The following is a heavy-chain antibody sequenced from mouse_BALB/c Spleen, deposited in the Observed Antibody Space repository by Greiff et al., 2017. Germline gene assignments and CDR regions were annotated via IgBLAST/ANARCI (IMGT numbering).Heavy chain of an antibody. Sequence: QVQLKQSGAELVRPGVSVKISCKGSGYTFTDYAMHWVKQSHAKSLEWIGVISTYYGDASYNQKFKGKATMTVDKSSSTAYMELARLTSEDSAIYYCARNGDYDDGDPWFAYWGQGTLVTVSA. V-gene: IGHV1S137*01. J-gene: IGHJ3*01. CDR3: ARNGDYDDGDPWFAY. CDR1: GYTFTDYA. D-gene: IGHD2-4*01. CDR2: ISTYYGDA.